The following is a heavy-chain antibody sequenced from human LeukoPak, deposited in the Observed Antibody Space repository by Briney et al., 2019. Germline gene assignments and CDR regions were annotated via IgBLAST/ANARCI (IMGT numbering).Heavy chain of an antibody. CDR2: VNWNGDST. D-gene: IGHD3-22*01. V-gene: IGHV3-20*04. Sequence: PGGSLRLSCAASGFTFSSYWMHWVRQAPGKGPEWLCDVNWNGDSTGYADSVKGRFTISRDNSKNSLYLQMNSLRVEDTALYYCARDQLLHRNWFDAWGKGTLVTVSS. CDR3: ARDQLLHRNWFDA. CDR1: GFTFSSYW. J-gene: IGHJ5*02.